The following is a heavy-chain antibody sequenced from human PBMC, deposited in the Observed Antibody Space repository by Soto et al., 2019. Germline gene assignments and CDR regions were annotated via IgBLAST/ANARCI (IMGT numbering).Heavy chain of an antibody. D-gene: IGHD6-13*01. CDR2: IWYDGSNK. CDR3: ARGAVSIAAAGQPWFTP. CDR1: VFTFISYG. J-gene: IGHJ5*02. V-gene: IGHV3-33*01. Sequence: PGWSLRLACAASVFTFISYGMQWVRQAPGKGLEWVAVIWYDGSNKYYADSVKGRFTISRDNSKNTLYLQMNSLRAEDTAVYYCARGAVSIAAAGQPWFTPGVQGTL.